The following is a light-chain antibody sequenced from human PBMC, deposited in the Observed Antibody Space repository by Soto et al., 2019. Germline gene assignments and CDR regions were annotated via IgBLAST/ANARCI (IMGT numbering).Light chain of an antibody. CDR3: QQYGDWPLT. Sequence: EIVVTQSPATLSVSPGERATLSCSASQSVGNNFAWYQQKPGQAPRLLIFATSTRATGVPARFSGSGSGTESTLTISSLRSEDFAVYYCQQYGDWPLTFGGGAKVEIE. CDR1: QSVGNN. CDR2: ATS. J-gene: IGKJ4*01. V-gene: IGKV3-15*01.